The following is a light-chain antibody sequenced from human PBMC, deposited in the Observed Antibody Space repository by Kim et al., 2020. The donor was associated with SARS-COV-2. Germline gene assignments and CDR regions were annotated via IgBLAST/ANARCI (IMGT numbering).Light chain of an antibody. CDR3: QQLNSYPPYT. V-gene: IGKV1-9*01. J-gene: IGKJ2*01. CDR2: AAS. CDR1: QGISSY. Sequence: DIQLTQSPSFLSASVGDIVTITCRASQGISSYLAWYQQKPGKAPKLLIYAASTLQSGVPSRFSGSGSGTEFTLTISSLQPEDFATYYCQQLNSYPPYTFGQGTKLEI.